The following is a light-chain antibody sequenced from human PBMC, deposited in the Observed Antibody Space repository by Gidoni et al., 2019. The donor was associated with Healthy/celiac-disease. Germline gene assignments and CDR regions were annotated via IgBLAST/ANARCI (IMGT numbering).Light chain of an antibody. V-gene: IGLV2-23*02. J-gene: IGLJ1*01. CDR2: EVS. CDR3: CSYAGSSTSYV. CDR1: SSDVGSYNL. Sequence: QSALTQPASLSGSPGQSITITCTGTSSDVGSYNLVSWYQQPPGKAPKLMIYEVSKRPSGVSNRFSGSKSGNTASLTISGLQAEDEADYYCCSYAGSSTSYVFGTGTKVTVL.